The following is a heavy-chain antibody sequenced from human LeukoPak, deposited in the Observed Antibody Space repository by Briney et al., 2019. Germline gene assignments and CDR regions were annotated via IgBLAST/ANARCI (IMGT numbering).Heavy chain of an antibody. V-gene: IGHV6-1*01. J-gene: IGHJ5*02. CDR1: GDSVSRNSAA. CDR3: ARDYDVLTAYPPTQLFDP. Sequence: SQTLSLTCAISGDSVSRNSAAWNWIRRSPSRGLEWLGRTYYRSKWYNDYAVSVKSRITINPDTSKNQFSLQLNSVTPEDTAVYYCARDYDVLTAYPPTQLFDPWGQGTLVTVSS. CDR2: TYYRSKWYN. D-gene: IGHD3-9*01.